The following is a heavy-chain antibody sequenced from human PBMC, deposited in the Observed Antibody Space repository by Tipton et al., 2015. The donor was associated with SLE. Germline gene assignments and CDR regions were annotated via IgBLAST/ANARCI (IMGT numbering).Heavy chain of an antibody. CDR2: IFGGGST. V-gene: IGHV3-66*01. D-gene: IGHD3-3*01. J-gene: IGHJ4*02. CDR3: ARDDVQFLGVVN. CDR1: GVTVSSNY. Sequence: SGVTVSSNYMGWVRQAPGKGLEWVSVIFGGGSTKYADSVKGRFTISRDKSKNTVYLQMNSLRVEDSAMYYCARDDVQFLGVVNRGQGALVTVSS.